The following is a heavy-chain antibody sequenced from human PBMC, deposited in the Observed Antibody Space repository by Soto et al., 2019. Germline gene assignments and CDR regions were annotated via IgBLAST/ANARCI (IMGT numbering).Heavy chain of an antibody. D-gene: IGHD2-15*01. Sequence: GESLKLSCKGSGYSFTSYCISWVRQMPWKGLEWVGRIDPSDSYTNYSPSFQGHVTISADKSISTAYLQWSSLKASDTAMYYCARHVSGYCSGGSCYFDYWGQGTLVTVSS. J-gene: IGHJ4*02. CDR2: IDPSDSYT. CDR3: ARHVSGYCSGGSCYFDY. CDR1: GYSFTSYC. V-gene: IGHV5-10-1*01.